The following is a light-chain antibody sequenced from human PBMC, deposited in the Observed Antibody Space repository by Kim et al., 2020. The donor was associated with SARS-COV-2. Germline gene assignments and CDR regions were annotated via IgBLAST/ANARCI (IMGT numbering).Light chain of an antibody. V-gene: IGKV1-39*01. Sequence: SASVGDRVTSTCRASQSISSYLNWYQQKPGKAPNLMIYAASSLQSGVPSRFSGSGSGTDFTLTISSLQPEDFATYYCQQSYSTPPTFGHGTKLEI. CDR1: QSISSY. CDR3: QQSYSTPPT. J-gene: IGKJ2*01. CDR2: AAS.